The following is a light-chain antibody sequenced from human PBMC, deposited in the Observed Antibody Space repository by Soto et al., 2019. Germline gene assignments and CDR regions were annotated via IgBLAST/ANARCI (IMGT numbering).Light chain of an antibody. J-gene: IGLJ1*01. Sequence: QSALTQPASVSGSPGQSITISCTGTSSDVGGYNYVSWYQQHPGKAPKLMIYDVSNRPSGVSNRFSGSKSGNTASLTISGLQAEDEADYYCSSYTSSCTRCVFGTGTKVTVL. CDR2: DVS. V-gene: IGLV2-14*01. CDR3: SSYTSSCTRCV. CDR1: SSDVGGYNY.